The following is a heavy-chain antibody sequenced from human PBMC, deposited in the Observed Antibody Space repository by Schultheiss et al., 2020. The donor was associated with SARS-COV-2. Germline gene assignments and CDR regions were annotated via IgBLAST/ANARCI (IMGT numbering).Heavy chain of an antibody. V-gene: IGHV4-59*08. CDR1: GFTFSSYS. J-gene: IGHJ6*02. CDR2: IYYTGAT. CDR3: ARLSLLKGYSMDV. Sequence: GSLRLSCATSGFTFSSYSMIWVRQAPGKGLEWIGNIYYTGATNYSPSLRSRVIISIDTSKNQFSLKLSSVTAADTAVYSCARLSLLKGYSMDVWGQGTTVTVSS.